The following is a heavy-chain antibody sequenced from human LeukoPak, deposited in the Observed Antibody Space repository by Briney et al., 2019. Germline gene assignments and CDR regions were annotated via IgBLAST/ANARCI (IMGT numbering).Heavy chain of an antibody. J-gene: IGHJ4*02. CDR1: GFTVSSDS. V-gene: IGHV3-53*01. D-gene: IGHD4/OR15-4a*01. CDR3: ARRAGAYSHPYDY. Sequence: GGSLRLSCTVSGFTVSSDSMSWVRQAPGKGLEWVSFIYSGGSTHYSDSVKGRFTISRDNSKNTLYLQMNSLRAEDTAVYYCARRAGAYSHPYDYWGQGTLITVSS. CDR2: IYSGGST.